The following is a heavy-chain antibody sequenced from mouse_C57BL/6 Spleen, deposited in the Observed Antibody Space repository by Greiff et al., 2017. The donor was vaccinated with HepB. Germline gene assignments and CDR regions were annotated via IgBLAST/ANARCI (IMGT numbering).Heavy chain of an antibody. V-gene: IGHV2-2*01. D-gene: IGHD2-3*01. Sequence: QVQLQQSGPGLVQPSQSLSITCTVSGFSFTSDGVHWVRQSPGKGLVWLGVIWSGGSTDDNAAFISRLSIRQDNSKSQVFFKMNSLQADDTDIYYCASGWLLEYFDVWGTGTTVTVSS. J-gene: IGHJ1*03. CDR2: IWSGGST. CDR1: GFSFTSDG. CDR3: ASGWLLEYFDV.